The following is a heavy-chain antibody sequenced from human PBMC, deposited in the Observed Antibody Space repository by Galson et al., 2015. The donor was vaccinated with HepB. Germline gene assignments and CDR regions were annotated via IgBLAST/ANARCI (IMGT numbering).Heavy chain of an antibody. CDR2: IRSKAYGGTT. V-gene: IGHV3-49*04. J-gene: IGHJ4*02. CDR1: GFTFGDYA. CDR3: TRVSSGWFDFNDY. Sequence: SLRLSCAASGFTFGDYAMSWVRQAPGKGLEWVGFIRSKAYGGTTEYAASVKGRFTISRDDSKSIAHLQMNSLKTEDTAVYYCTRVSSGWFDFNDYWGQGTLVTVSS. D-gene: IGHD6-19*01.